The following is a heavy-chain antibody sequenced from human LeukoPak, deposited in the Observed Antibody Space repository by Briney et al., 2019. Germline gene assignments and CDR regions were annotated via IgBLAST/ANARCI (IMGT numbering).Heavy chain of an antibody. CDR1: GGSLSGYY. CDR2: IHHDGRT. D-gene: IGHD4-17*01. V-gene: IGHV4-34*01. J-gene: IGHJ3*01. CDR3: ARDVVPRDYGDTLNAYDL. Sequence: PSETLSLTCAVSGGSLSGYYWSWIRQSPGKGLEWMGDIHHDGRTKYKSSFKIRITIFLVSSKNEVSLRLSPVTPADTALYFCARDVVPRDYGDTLNAYDLWGQGTMVTVS.